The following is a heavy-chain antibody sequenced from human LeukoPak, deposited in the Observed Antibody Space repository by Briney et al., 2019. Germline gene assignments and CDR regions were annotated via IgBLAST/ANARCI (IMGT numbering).Heavy chain of an antibody. CDR2: IYYSGST. D-gene: IGHD2-15*01. Sequence: SETLSLTCTVSGGSISSYYWSWIRQPPGKGLEWIGYIYYSGSTNYNPSLKSRVTISVDTSKNQFSLKLSSVIAADTAVYYCARSLRYCSGGSCYTPRYYYGMDVWGQGTTVTVSS. V-gene: IGHV4-59*08. J-gene: IGHJ6*02. CDR1: GGSISSYY. CDR3: ARSLRYCSGGSCYTPRYYYGMDV.